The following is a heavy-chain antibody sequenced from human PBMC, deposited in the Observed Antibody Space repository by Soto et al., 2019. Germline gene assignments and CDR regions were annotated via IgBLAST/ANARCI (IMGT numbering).Heavy chain of an antibody. J-gene: IGHJ4*02. V-gene: IGHV3-23*01. CDR1: GFTFSSYA. CDR2: ISGSGGST. CDR3: ASIGTVVITTDDY. Sequence: GGSLRLSCAASGFTFSSYAMSWVRQAPGKGLEWVSAISGSGGSTYYADSVKGRFTISRDNSKNTLYLQMNSLRAEDRAVYYCASIGTVVITTDDYWGQGTLVTFSS. D-gene: IGHD3-22*01.